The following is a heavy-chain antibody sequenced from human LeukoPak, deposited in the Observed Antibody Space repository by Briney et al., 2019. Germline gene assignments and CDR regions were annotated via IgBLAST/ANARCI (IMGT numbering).Heavy chain of an antibody. CDR2: INPSGGST. J-gene: IGHJ5*02. Sequence: ASVKVSCKASGYIFTSYYMHWVRQAPGQGLEWMGIINPSGGSTSYAQKFQGRVTMTRDTSTSTVYMELSSLRSEDTAVYYCARDGETHDYGGINWFDPWGQGTLVTVSS. CDR1: GYIFTSYY. D-gene: IGHD4-23*01. V-gene: IGHV1-46*01. CDR3: ARDGETHDYGGINWFDP.